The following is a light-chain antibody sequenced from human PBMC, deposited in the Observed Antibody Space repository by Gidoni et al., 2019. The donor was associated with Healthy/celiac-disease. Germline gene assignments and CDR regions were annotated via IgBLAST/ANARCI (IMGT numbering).Light chain of an antibody. V-gene: IGKV1-5*01. CDR1: QSISNW. CDR3: QQYNSYWT. CDR2: DAY. J-gene: IGKJ1*01. Sequence: DIQMTQSPSTLSASVRDRVTITCRASQSISNWLAWYQQKPGKAPKLLIYDAYSLESGVPSRFSGSGSGTEFTLTISSLQPDDVATYYCQQYNSYWTFGQGTKVEIK.